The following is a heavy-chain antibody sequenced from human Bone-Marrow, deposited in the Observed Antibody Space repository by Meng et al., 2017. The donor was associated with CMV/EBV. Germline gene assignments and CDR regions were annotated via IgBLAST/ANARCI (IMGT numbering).Heavy chain of an antibody. Sequence: GGSLRLSCAASGFTFSSYDMHWVRQATGKGLEWVSAIGTAGDTYYPGSVKGRFIISRDNAKKSVYLQMNSLRAGDTAVYYCVRYENLQHGMDVWGHGTTVTVSS. J-gene: IGHJ6*02. D-gene: IGHD1-14*01. CDR2: IGTAGDT. CDR3: VRYENLQHGMDV. V-gene: IGHV3-13*01. CDR1: GFTFSSYD.